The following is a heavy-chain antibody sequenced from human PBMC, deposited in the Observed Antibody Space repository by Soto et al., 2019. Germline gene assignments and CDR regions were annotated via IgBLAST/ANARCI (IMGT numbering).Heavy chain of an antibody. J-gene: IGHJ4*02. CDR3: ARASYYSDSFGYFLDS. V-gene: IGHV4-59*01. D-gene: IGHD3-22*01. CDR1: GGSISPYY. Sequence: SETLSLTCTVSGGSISPYYWSWIRQTPGKGLEWIAYIYYSGSTNYNPSLKSRVTISVDTSKNQCSLKLSSVTAADTAVYYCARASYYSDSFGYFLDSWGQGTLVTVSS. CDR2: IYYSGST.